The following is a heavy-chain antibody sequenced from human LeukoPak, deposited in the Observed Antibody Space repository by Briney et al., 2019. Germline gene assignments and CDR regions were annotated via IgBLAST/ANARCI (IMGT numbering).Heavy chain of an antibody. V-gene: IGHV3-33*01. Sequence: GRSLRLSCAASGFTFSSYGMHWVRQAPGKGLEWVAVIWYDGSNKYYADSVKGRFTISRDNSKNTLYLQMNSLRAEDTAVYYCASLAAVTSIDYWGQGTLVTVSS. D-gene: IGHD4-17*01. CDR3: ASLAAVTSIDY. J-gene: IGHJ4*02. CDR2: IWYDGSNK. CDR1: GFTFSSYG.